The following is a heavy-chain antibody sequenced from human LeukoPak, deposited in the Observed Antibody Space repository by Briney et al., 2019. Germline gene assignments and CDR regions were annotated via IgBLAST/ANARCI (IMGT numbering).Heavy chain of an antibody. V-gene: IGHV3-30*02. Sequence: GGSLRLSCAASGFIFTSYGMHWFRQAPDKGLEWVAFMRNDESSKYYADSVKGRFTISRDNSKNTLYLQMNSLRAEDTAVYYCAKEARGLTQSGWFDPWGQGTLVTVSS. J-gene: IGHJ5*02. CDR3: AKEARGLTQSGWFDP. CDR2: MRNDESSK. CDR1: GFIFTSYG. D-gene: IGHD3-10*01.